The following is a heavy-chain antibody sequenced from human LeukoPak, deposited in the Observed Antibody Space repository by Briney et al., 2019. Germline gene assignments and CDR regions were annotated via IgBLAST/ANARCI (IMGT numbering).Heavy chain of an antibody. V-gene: IGHV4-39*01. CDR2: IYYSGST. D-gene: IGHD3-10*01. Sequence: SETLSLTCTVSGGSISSSSYYWGWIRQPPGKGLDWIGSIYYSGSTYYNPSLKSRVTISVDTSKNQFSLKLSSVTAADTAVYYCARHRSRFGLYYYYGMDVWGQGTTVTVSS. CDR3: ARHRSRFGLYYYYGMDV. CDR1: GGSISSSSYY. J-gene: IGHJ6*02.